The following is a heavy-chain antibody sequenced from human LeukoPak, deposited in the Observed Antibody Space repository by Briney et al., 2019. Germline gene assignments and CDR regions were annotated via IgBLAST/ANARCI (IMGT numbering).Heavy chain of an antibody. D-gene: IGHD3-3*01. CDR2: IYYSGST. J-gene: IGHJ4*02. CDR1: GGSISTYY. V-gene: IGHV4-59*12. Sequence: SETLSLTCTVSGGSISTYYWSWIRLPPGKGLGGMGSIYYSGSTYYNPSLKSRVTISVDTSENQFSLKLSSVTAADTAVYYCARDGSDFWSGRYDYWGQGTLVTVSS. CDR3: ARDGSDFWSGRYDY.